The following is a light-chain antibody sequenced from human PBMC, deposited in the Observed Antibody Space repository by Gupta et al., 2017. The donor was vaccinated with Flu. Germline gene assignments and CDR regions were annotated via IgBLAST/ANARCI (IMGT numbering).Light chain of an antibody. CDR1: SSDIGDYNY. V-gene: IGLV2-14*01. Sequence: QSALTPPASVSGSPGQSLTISCTGTSSDIGDYNYVSWYQQHPGKAPKLMIYEVNNRPSGVSNRFSASKSGNTASLTISGLQAEDEADYYCSSYTSTNTLVFGGGTKLTVL. CDR3: SSYTSTNTLV. CDR2: EVN. J-gene: IGLJ2*01.